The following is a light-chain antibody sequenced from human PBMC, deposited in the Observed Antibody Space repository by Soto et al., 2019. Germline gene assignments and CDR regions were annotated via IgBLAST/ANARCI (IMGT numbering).Light chain of an antibody. Sequence: QSVLTQPPSVSAAPGQKVTISCSGSSSNIGKNHVSWYQQVPGTAPKLLIYESNKRPSGIPDRFSGSKSCTSATLGIAGLQTGDEADYYCGTWDSSLTAVLFGGGTKVTVL. CDR2: ESN. CDR3: GTWDSSLTAVL. CDR1: SSNIGKNH. V-gene: IGLV1-51*02. J-gene: IGLJ2*01.